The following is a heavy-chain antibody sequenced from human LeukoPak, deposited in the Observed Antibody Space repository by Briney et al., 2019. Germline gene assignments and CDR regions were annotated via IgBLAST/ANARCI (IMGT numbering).Heavy chain of an antibody. CDR2: IIPIFGIA. CDR3: ARDLGDYYDSSGYSYGY. V-gene: IGHV1-69*04. Sequence: SVKVSCKASGGTFSSYAISWVRQAPGQGLEWMGRIIPIFGIANYAQKFQGRDTITADKSTSTAYMELSSLRSEDTAVYYCARDLGDYYDSSGYSYGYWGQGTLVTVSS. CDR1: GGTFSSYA. J-gene: IGHJ4*02. D-gene: IGHD3-22*01.